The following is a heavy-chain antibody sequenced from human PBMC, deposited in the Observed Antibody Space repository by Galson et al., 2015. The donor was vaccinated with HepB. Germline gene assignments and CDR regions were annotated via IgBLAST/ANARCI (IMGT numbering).Heavy chain of an antibody. CDR2: IYYSGST. CDR1: GGSIRSGGFY. Sequence: LSLTCTVSGGSIRSGGFYWSWIRQLPGKGLEWIGYIYYSGSTFYHPSLKSRVTISIDTSSNECSLKLRSVTAADTAVYYCATSGNNSGRTFDSWGQGTLVTVSS. D-gene: IGHD5-18*01. J-gene: IGHJ4*02. V-gene: IGHV4-31*03. CDR3: ATSGNNSGRTFDS.